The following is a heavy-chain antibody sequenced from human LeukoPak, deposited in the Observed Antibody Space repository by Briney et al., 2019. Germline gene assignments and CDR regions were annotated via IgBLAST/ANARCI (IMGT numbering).Heavy chain of an antibody. CDR3: ARAGTYYYDSSGYYLLDY. D-gene: IGHD3-22*01. CDR2: INPSGGST. CDR1: GYTFTSYY. J-gene: IGHJ4*02. Sequence: GASVKVSCKAFGYTFTSYYMHWVRQAPGQGLEWMGIINPSGGSTSYAQKFQGRVTMTRDMSTSTVYMELSSLRSEDTAVYYCARAGTYYYDSSGYYLLDYWGQGTLVTVSS. V-gene: IGHV1-46*01.